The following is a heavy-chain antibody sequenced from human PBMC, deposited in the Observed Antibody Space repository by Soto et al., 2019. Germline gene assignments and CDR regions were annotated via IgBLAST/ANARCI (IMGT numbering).Heavy chain of an antibody. CDR1: GYTFTSYD. Sequence: QVQLVQSGAEVKKPGASVKVSCKASGYTFTSYDINWVRQATGQGLEWMGWVNPNSGKTGYAQKFQGRITMTRNTSISTAYMELTSLRSQDAAVYYWAREGVRGIDVWGQGTTVTVSS. D-gene: IGHD2-8*01. J-gene: IGHJ6*02. V-gene: IGHV1-8*01. CDR3: AREGVRGIDV. CDR2: VNPNSGKT.